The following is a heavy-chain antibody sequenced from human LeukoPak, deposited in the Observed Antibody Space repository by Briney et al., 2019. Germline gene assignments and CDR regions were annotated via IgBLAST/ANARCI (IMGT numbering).Heavy chain of an antibody. CDR3: AREWELPYYFDY. CDR1: GYTFTSYG. V-gene: IGHV1-18*01. CDR2: ISAYNGNT. D-gene: IGHD1-26*01. Sequence: EASVKVSFTASGYTFTSYGISWVRQAPGQGLEWMGWISAYNGNTNYAQKLQGRVTMTTDTSTSTAYMELRSLRSDDTAVYYCAREWELPYYFDYWGQGTLVTVSS. J-gene: IGHJ4*02.